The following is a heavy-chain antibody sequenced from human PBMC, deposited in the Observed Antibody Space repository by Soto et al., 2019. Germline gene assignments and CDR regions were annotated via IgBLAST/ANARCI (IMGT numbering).Heavy chain of an antibody. Sequence: QVQLVESGGGVVQPGRSLRLSCAASGFTFSSYAMHWVRQAPGKGLEWVAVIPYDGSNKYYADSVKGRFTISRDNSKNTLYLQMNSLRAEDTAVYYCARSREVAIWGQGTMVTVSS. V-gene: IGHV3-30-3*01. J-gene: IGHJ3*02. CDR2: IPYDGSNK. CDR3: ARSREVAI. CDR1: GFTFSSYA. D-gene: IGHD2-15*01.